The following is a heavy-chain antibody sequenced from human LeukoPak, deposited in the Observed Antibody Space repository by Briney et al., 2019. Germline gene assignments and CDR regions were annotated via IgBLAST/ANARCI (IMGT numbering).Heavy chain of an antibody. CDR2: ICGSVSGSGDCT. J-gene: IGHJ4*02. CDR3: ARISDTVTTPFDY. D-gene: IGHD4-17*01. CDR1: GFSFGSYA. V-gene: IGHV3-23*01. Sequence: GGSLRLSCAASGFSFGSYAMSWVRQAAGKGLEWVSEICGSVSGSGDCTHYADSVKGRFTISRDNAKNSLYLQMNSLRAEDTAVYYCARISDTVTTPFDYWGQGTLVTVSS.